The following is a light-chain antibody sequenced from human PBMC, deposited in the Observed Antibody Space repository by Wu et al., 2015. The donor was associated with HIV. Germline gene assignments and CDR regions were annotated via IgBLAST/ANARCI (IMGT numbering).Light chain of an antibody. CDR2: AAS. CDR3: QHLNSYPYS. V-gene: IGKV1-NL1*01. J-gene: IGKJ2*03. CDR1: QGISKS. Sequence: DIQMTQSPSTLSASVGDRVTITCRASQGISKSLAWYQQKPGKAPKLLLYAASRLEGGVPSRFSGSGSGTDYTLTISSLQPEDFATYYCQHLNSYPYSFGQGTKLEIK.